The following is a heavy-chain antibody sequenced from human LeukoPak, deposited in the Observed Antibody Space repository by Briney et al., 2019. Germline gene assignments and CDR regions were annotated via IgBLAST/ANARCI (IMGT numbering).Heavy chain of an antibody. CDR1: IFTFSSYG. J-gene: IGHJ4*02. V-gene: IGHV3-30*18. CDR3: AKGQPALGY. CDR2: ISYDGSNK. Sequence: GRSLRLSCAASIFTFSSYGMHWVRQAPGKGLEWVAVISYDGSNKNYADSVKGRFIISRDDWKNTLYLQMNSLRAEDTAVYYCAKGQPALGYWGQGTLVTVAS.